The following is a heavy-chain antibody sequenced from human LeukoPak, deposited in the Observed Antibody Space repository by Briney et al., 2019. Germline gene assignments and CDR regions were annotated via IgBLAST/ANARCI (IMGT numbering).Heavy chain of an antibody. CDR3: AKVLTGSQDY. CDR2: LSGTGRYI. V-gene: IGHV3-21*04. D-gene: IGHD1-14*01. J-gene: IGHJ4*02. CDR1: GFTFSSYT. Sequence: GGSLRLSCAASGFTFSSYTMNWVRQAPGKGLEWVSSLSGTGRYIYYADLMKGRFTISRDNSKNTVYLHVKSLRAEDTAVYFCAKVLTGSQDYWGQGTLVTVSS.